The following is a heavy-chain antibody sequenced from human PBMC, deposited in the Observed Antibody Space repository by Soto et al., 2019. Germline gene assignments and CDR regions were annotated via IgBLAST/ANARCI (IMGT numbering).Heavy chain of an antibody. CDR2: IYYSGST. Sequence: SETLSLTCTVSGGSISSSSYYWGWIRQPPGKGLEWIGSIYYSGSTYYNPSLKSRVTISVDTSKNQFSLKLSSVTAADTAVYYCARQKFGLFWSGYDDYWGQGTLVAVSS. CDR1: GGSISSSSYY. CDR3: ARQKFGLFWSGYDDY. V-gene: IGHV4-39*01. J-gene: IGHJ4*02. D-gene: IGHD3-3*01.